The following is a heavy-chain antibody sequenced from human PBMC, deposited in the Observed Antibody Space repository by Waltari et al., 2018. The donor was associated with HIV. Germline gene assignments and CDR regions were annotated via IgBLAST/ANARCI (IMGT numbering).Heavy chain of an antibody. J-gene: IGHJ3*02. CDR3: ARRKGDYRTAFDI. V-gene: IGHV5-51*01. CDR1: GHNFAGYW. Sequence: EEKLVQSGAEVKEPGESLKISCKSLGHNFAGYWVGWLRQMPGKGLEWMGVIYPGDSEAVYSPSFQGRVIMSTDSSISTVYLQWSSLRASDTAMYYCARRKGDYRTAFDIWGQGTMVTASS. D-gene: IGHD4-17*01. CDR2: IYPGDSEA.